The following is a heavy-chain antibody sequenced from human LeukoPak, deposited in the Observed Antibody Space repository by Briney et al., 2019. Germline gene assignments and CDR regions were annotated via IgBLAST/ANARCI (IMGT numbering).Heavy chain of an antibody. CDR2: MNPNSGNT. CDR3: AREVGYCSSTSCYSPPTRKDYYYYMDV. V-gene: IGHV1-8*01. D-gene: IGHD2-2*02. Sequence: ASVKVSCKASGYTFTSYDIHWVRQATGQGLAWMGWMNPNSGNTGYAQKFQGRVTMTRNTSISTAYMELSSLRSEDTAVYYCAREVGYCSSTSCYSPPTRKDYYYYMDVWGKGTTVTVSS. CDR1: GYTFTSYD. J-gene: IGHJ6*03.